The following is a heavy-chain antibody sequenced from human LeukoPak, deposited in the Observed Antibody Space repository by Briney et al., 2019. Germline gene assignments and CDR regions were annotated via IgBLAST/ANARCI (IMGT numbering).Heavy chain of an antibody. V-gene: IGHV4-38-2*02. D-gene: IGHD3-10*01. CDR3: ARGPFGSGNYYHYYYMDV. CDR1: GYSISNGHY. J-gene: IGHJ6*03. Sequence: SEPLSLTCSVSGYSISNGHYWGWIRQPSGKGLEWIGSVYGSGSTYYNTSLKSRVTISVDTSKNQFSLSLNYVTVADTAVYFCARGPFGSGNYYHYYYMDVWGKGTTVTVSS. CDR2: VYGSGST.